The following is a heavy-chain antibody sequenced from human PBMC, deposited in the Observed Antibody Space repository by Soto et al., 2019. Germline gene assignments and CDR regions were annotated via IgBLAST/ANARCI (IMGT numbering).Heavy chain of an antibody. CDR3: ARDRMGLNTDYGSGSYYPHPTDY. CDR1: GFTFSSYN. J-gene: IGHJ4*02. CDR2: ISSSSYI. V-gene: IGHV3-21*01. D-gene: IGHD3-10*01. Sequence: GGSLRLSCAASGFTFSSYNMNWVRQAPGKGLEWVSSISSSSYIYYADSVKGRFTISRDNAKNSLYLQMNSLRAEDTAVYYCARDRMGLNTDYGSGSYYPHPTDYWGQGTLVTVSS.